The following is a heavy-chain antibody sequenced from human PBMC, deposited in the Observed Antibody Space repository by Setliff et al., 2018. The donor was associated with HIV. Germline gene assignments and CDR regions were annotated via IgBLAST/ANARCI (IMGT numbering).Heavy chain of an antibody. Sequence: SETLSLTCSVSGGSVSSVNYYWSWIRQPPGKGLEWIGYIHYTGSTTYNPSLKSRVTISVDTSKDQFSLRLTSVSAADTAVYYCARSIYGSGSHPLDIWGQGTLVTVSS. CDR2: IHYTGST. D-gene: IGHD3-10*01. V-gene: IGHV4-61*01. CDR3: ARSIYGSGSHPLDI. J-gene: IGHJ4*02. CDR1: GGSVSSVNYY.